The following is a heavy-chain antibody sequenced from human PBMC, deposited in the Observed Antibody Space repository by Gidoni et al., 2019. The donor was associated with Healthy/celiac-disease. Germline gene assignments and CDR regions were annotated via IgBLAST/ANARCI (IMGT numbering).Heavy chain of an antibody. CDR3: AKDTGYYDSSYAFDI. Sequence: EVQLVESGGGLVQPGRSLRLSCAASGFTFDDYAMHWVRQAPGKGLEWVSGISWNSCSIGYADSVKGRFTISRDNAKNSLYLQMNSLRAEDTALYYCAKDTGYYDSSYAFDIWGQGTMVTVSS. D-gene: IGHD3-22*01. CDR1: GFTFDDYA. J-gene: IGHJ3*02. V-gene: IGHV3-9*01. CDR2: ISWNSCSI.